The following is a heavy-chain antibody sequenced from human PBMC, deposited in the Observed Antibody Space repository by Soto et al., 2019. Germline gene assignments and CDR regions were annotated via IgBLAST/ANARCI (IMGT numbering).Heavy chain of an antibody. CDR1: GFTFSSYA. CDR2: ISYDGSNK. Sequence: GGSLRLSCAASGFTFSSYAMHWVRQAPGKGLEWVAVISYDGSNKYYADSVKGRFTISRDNSKNTLYLQMNSLRAEDTAVYYCARETMVRGKSFDYWGQGTLVTVSS. J-gene: IGHJ4*02. V-gene: IGHV3-30-3*01. D-gene: IGHD3-10*01. CDR3: ARETMVRGKSFDY.